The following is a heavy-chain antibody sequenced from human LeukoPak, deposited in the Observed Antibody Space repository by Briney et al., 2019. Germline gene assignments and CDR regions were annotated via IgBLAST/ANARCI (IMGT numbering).Heavy chain of an antibody. CDR1: GITVSRNY. V-gene: IGHV3-66*01. CDR2: IYSGGDT. Sequence: PGRSLRLSCAASGITVSRNYMSWVRQAPGKGLEWVSIIYSGGDTYYADSVKGRFTISRDNSKNTLYLQMNSLRAEDTAVYYCASGRGVGETAPVDYWGQGTLVTVSS. D-gene: IGHD2-21*02. CDR3: ASGRGVGETAPVDY. J-gene: IGHJ4*02.